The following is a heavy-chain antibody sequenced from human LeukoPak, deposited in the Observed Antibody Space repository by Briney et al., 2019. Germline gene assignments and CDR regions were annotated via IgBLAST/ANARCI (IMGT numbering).Heavy chain of an antibody. CDR1: GFTFSSYG. V-gene: IGHV3-49*04. J-gene: IGHJ4*02. D-gene: IGHD5-12*01. CDR2: IRSKAYGGTT. CDR3: TRDRGWLRKFDY. Sequence: GGSLRLSCAASGFTFSSYGMHWVRQAPGKGLEWVGFIRSKAYGGTTEYAASVKGRFTISRDDSKSIAYPQMNSLKTEDTAVYYCTRDRGWLRKFDYWGQGTLVTVSS.